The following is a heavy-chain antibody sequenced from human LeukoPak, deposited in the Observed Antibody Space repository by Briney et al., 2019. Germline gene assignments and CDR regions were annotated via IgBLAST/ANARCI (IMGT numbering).Heavy chain of an antibody. V-gene: IGHV3-74*01. CDR2: INSDGSST. D-gene: IGHD3-10*01. J-gene: IGHJ4*02. CDR3: ARSYNYYGSGSYYNGDY. Sequence: PGGSLRLSCAASGFTFSNYWMHWVRQAPGKGLVWVSRINSDGSSTSYADSVKGRFTISRDNAKNTLYLQMNSLRAEDTAVYYCARSYNYYGSGSYYNGDYWGQGTLVTVSS. CDR1: GFTFSNYW.